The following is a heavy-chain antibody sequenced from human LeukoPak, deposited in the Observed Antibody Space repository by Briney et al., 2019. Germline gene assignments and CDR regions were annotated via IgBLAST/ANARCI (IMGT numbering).Heavy chain of an antibody. D-gene: IGHD2-8*01. CDR1: GYTFTSYD. Sequence: ASVKVSCKASGYTFTSYDINWVRQATGQGLEWMGWMNPNSGNTGYAQKFQDRVTITRNTSISTAYMELSSLRSEDTAVYYCARRAYYCTNGVCHRRYYYYMDVWGKGTTVTVSS. CDR2: MNPNSGNT. CDR3: ARRAYYCTNGVCHRRYYYYMDV. V-gene: IGHV1-8*03. J-gene: IGHJ6*03.